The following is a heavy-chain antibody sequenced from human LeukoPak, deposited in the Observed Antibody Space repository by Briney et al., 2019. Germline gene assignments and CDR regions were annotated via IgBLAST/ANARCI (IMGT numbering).Heavy chain of an antibody. D-gene: IGHD1-26*01. V-gene: IGHV3-48*02. Sequence: GGSLRLSCAASGFTFSSYSMNWVRQAPGKGLEWVSYISSSSSTIYYADSVKGRFTISRDNAKNSLYLQMSSLRDEDTAVYYCSSGSYYYFDYWGQGTLVTVSS. J-gene: IGHJ4*02. CDR2: ISSSSSTI. CDR3: SSGSYYYFDY. CDR1: GFTFSSYS.